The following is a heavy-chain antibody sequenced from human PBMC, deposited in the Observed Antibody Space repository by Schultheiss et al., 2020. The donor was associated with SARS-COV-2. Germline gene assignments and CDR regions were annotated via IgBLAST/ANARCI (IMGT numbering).Heavy chain of an antibody. CDR1: GFSLSTSG. Sequence: SGPTLVKPTQTLTLTCTFSGFSLSTSGMRASWIRQPAGKGLEWLGRIHPGGSTNYNPSLKSRVTISVDTSKNQFSLKLSSVTAADTAVYYCARLVGELLLYYFDYWGQGTLVTVSS. J-gene: IGHJ4*02. V-gene: IGHV4-61*02. D-gene: IGHD1-26*01. CDR2: IHPGGST. CDR3: ARLVGELLLYYFDY.